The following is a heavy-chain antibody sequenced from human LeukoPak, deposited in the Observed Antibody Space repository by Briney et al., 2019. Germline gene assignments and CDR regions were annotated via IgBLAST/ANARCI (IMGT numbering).Heavy chain of an antibody. CDR1: GFTFSSYS. J-gene: IGHJ2*01. Sequence: PGGSLRLSCAASGFTFSSYSMNWVRQAPGKGLEWVAGISSSGSGGNTYYADSVKGRLTISRDTSKNILFLQMNTLRAEDTAIYYCAKDRTVGASYWYFDPWGRGTLVTVSS. CDR2: ISSSGSGGNT. CDR3: AKDRTVGASYWYFDP. D-gene: IGHD1-26*01. V-gene: IGHV3-23*01.